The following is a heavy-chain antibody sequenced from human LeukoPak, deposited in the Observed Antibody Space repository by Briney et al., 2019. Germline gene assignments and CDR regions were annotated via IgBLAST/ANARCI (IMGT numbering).Heavy chain of an antibody. Sequence: SETLSLTCTVSGGSITTYYWSWIRQPPGKGLEWIGYIYYSRGTMYNPSLKSRVTISIDTSKSQLSLKVYSVTAADTAVYYCARVKLRPGAFDIWGQGTMVTVSS. CDR3: ARVKLRPGAFDI. CDR1: GGSITTYY. D-gene: IGHD3-16*01. V-gene: IGHV4-59*08. CDR2: IYYSRGT. J-gene: IGHJ3*02.